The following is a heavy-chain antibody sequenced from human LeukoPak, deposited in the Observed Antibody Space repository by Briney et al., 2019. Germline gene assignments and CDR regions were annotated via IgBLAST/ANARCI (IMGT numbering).Heavy chain of an antibody. D-gene: IGHD2-21*02. CDR2: IYYSGST. CDR3: ARGSVVVTAHDAFDI. CDR1: GGSISSSSYY. Sequence: SETLSLTCTVSGGSISSSSYYWGWIRQPPGKGLEWIGSIYYSGSTYYNPSLKSRVTISVDTSKNQFSLKLSSVTAADTAVYYCARGSVVVTAHDAFDIWGQGTMVTVSS. J-gene: IGHJ3*02. V-gene: IGHV4-39*07.